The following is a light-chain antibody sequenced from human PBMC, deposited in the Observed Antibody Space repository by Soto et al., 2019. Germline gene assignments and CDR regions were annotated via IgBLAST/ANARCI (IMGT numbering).Light chain of an antibody. CDR3: QEYNAWPWT. V-gene: IGKV3D-15*01. Sequence: ETVMTQSPATLSVSPGERATLSCRASQSVNSNLAWYQQKLGQAPRVLIYGASTRATGIPARFSGSGSGTEFILAISGLQSEYFALYYCQEYNAWPWTFGQGTKVEIK. CDR2: GAS. J-gene: IGKJ1*01. CDR1: QSVNSN.